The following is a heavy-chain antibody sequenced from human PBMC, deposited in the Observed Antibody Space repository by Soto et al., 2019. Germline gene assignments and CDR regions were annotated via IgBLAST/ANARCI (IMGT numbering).Heavy chain of an antibody. J-gene: IGHJ3*02. Sequence: EVQLLESGGGLVQPGGSLRLSCAASGFTFSSYAMGWVRQAPGKGLEWVSAISGSGGSTYYADSVKGRFTISRDNSKNTLYLQMNSLRAEDTAVYYCAKSHGDYSFAFDIWGQGTMVTVSS. D-gene: IGHD4-17*01. V-gene: IGHV3-23*01. CDR3: AKSHGDYSFAFDI. CDR1: GFTFSSYA. CDR2: ISGSGGST.